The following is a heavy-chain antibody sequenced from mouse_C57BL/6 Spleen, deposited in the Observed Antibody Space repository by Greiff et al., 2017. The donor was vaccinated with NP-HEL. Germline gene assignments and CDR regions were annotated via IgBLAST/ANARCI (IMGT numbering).Heavy chain of an antibody. Sequence: QVQLQQPGAELVKPGASVKMSCKASGYTFTSYWITWVKQRPGQGLEWIGDIYPGSGSTNYNEKFKSKATLTVDTSSSTAYMQLSSLTSEDSAVYYCAREGGDSSGYRAWFAYWGQGTLVTVSA. CDR1: GYTFTSYW. D-gene: IGHD3-2*02. CDR3: AREGGDSSGYRAWFAY. J-gene: IGHJ3*01. V-gene: IGHV1-55*01. CDR2: IYPGSGST.